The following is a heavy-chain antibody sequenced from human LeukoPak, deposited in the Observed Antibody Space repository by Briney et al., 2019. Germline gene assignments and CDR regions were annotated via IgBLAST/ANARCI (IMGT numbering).Heavy chain of an antibody. D-gene: IGHD6-19*01. J-gene: IGHJ4*02. V-gene: IGHV1-24*01. Sequence: ASVKVSCKVSGYTLTELSMHWVRQAPGKGLEWMGGFDPEDGETIYAQKFQGRVTMTEDTSTDTAYMELSSLRSEDTAVYYCARDLHSSGWEGYWGQGTLVPVSS. CDR1: GYTLTELS. CDR3: ARDLHSSGWEGY. CDR2: FDPEDGET.